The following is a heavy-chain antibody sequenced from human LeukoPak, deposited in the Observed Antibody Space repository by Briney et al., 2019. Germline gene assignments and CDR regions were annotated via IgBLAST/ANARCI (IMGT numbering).Heavy chain of an antibody. Sequence: SETLSLTCAVYGGSFSGYYWSWIRQPPGKGLEWIGEINHSGSTNYNPSLKSRVTISVDTSKNQFSLKLSSVTAADTAVYYCAAREAVVVVVATPRYYYYYGMDVWGKGTTVTVSS. CDR2: INHSGST. V-gene: IGHV4-34*01. CDR3: AAREAVVVVVATPRYYYYYGMDV. D-gene: IGHD2-15*01. J-gene: IGHJ6*04. CDR1: GGSFSGYY.